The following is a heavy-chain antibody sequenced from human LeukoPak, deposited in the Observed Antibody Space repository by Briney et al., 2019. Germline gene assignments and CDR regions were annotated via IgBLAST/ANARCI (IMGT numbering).Heavy chain of an antibody. CDR1: GYSLTELS. D-gene: IGHD6-13*01. Sequence: ASVTVSCKVSGYSLTELSMHWVRQAPGKGLEWMGGFDPEDGETIYAQKFQVRVTMTEDTSTDTAYMELSSLRSEDTAVYYCATDYYRSSSWYMHYWGQGTLVTVSS. CDR2: FDPEDGET. J-gene: IGHJ4*02. CDR3: ATDYYRSSSWYMHY. V-gene: IGHV1-24*01.